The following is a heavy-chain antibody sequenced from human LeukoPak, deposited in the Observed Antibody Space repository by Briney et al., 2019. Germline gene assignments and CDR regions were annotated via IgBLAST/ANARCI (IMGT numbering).Heavy chain of an antibody. Sequence: GGSLRLSCAASGFTVSSNYMTWVRQAPGKGLEWVSIIYSGGSTYHADSVKGRFTISRDNSKNTLYLQMNSLRAEDTAVYYCTREPPSESYYYYGTDVWGQGTTVTVSS. J-gene: IGHJ6*02. V-gene: IGHV3-53*01. CDR3: TREPPSESYYYYGTDV. CDR1: GFTVSSNY. D-gene: IGHD1-26*01. CDR2: IYSGGST.